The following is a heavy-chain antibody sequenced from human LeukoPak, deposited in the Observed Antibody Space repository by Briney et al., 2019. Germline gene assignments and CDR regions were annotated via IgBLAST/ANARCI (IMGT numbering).Heavy chain of an antibody. V-gene: IGHV5-10-1*01. CDR1: GYSFTSYW. CDR3: ARLTPPGLYYFDY. CDR2: VDPSDSYT. Sequence: GESLKISCKGSGYSFTSYWISWVRQMPGKGLEWMGRVDPSDSYTNYSPSFQGHVTISADKSISTAYLQCSSLKASDTAMYYCARLTPPGLYYFDYWGQGTLVTVSS. D-gene: IGHD3/OR15-3a*01. J-gene: IGHJ4*02.